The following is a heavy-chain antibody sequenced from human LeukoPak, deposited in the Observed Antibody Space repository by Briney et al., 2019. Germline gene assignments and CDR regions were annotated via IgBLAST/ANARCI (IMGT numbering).Heavy chain of an antibody. D-gene: IGHD4-23*01. V-gene: IGHV4-59*08. J-gene: IGHJ6*03. CDR2: ISDVGSN. CDR3: ARLNYGGNPRASYYMDV. Sequence: SETLSLTCTVSGVSISTYYWSWIRQHPGKGLEWIGYISDVGSNDYNPSLKGRVTISRDTSKNQFSLRLSSVTAADTAVYHCARLNYGGNPRASYYMDVWGKGTTVTISS. CDR1: GVSISTYY.